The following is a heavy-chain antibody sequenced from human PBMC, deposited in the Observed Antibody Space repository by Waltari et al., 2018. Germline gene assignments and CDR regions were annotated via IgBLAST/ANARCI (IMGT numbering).Heavy chain of an antibody. Sequence: EVQLVESGGGLVQPGGSLRLSCAASGFTFSSYWMHWVRHAPGKGLGWGSGISGDGSSTSYADSVKGRFTIARDNAKNTRYLQMNSRRAEDTAVYYCARERRRGSYFWGWFDPWGQGTLVTVSS. CDR3: ARERRRGSYFWGWFDP. D-gene: IGHD1-26*01. CDR1: GFTFSSYW. V-gene: IGHV3-74*01. J-gene: IGHJ5*02. CDR2: ISGDGSST.